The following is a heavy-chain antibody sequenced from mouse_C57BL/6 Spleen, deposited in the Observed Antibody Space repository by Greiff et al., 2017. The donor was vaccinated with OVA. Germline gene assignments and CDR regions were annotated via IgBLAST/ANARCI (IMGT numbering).Heavy chain of an antibody. D-gene: IGHD1-1*01. CDR1: GYTFTSYW. CDR2: IDPSDSYT. V-gene: IGHV1-50*01. CDR3: ASYYGSSDWYFDV. Sequence: VQLQQPGAELVKPGASVKLSCKASGYTFTSYWMQWVKQRPGQGLEWIGEIDPSDSYTNYNQTFKGKATLTVDTSSSTAYMQLSSLTSEDSAVYYCASYYGSSDWYFDVWGTGTTVTVSS. J-gene: IGHJ1*03.